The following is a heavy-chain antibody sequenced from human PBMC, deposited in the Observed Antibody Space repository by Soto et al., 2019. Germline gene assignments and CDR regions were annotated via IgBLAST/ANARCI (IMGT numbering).Heavy chain of an antibody. J-gene: IGHJ4*02. V-gene: IGHV4-34*02. D-gene: IGHD3-10*01. CDR1: GGSFSGYY. CDR2: INHSGST. CDR3: ARMQWFGIDGRY. Sequence: QVQLQQWGAGLLKPSETLSLTCAVYGGSFSGYYWSWIRQPPGKGLEWIGEINHSGSTIYDPSLDGSAARSVDTSKNPFSLKLISVTAADPAVYYCARMQWFGIDGRYWGQGTLVTVSS.